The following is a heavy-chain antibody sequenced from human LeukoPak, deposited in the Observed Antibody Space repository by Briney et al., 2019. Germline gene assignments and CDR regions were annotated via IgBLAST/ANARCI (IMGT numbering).Heavy chain of an antibody. J-gene: IGHJ4*02. CDR1: GYIFAGYY. V-gene: IGHV1-2*02. D-gene: IGHD3-3*01. CDR3: ARSFWSGYFDLDF. CDR2: TDPNTGDT. Sequence: ASVKVSCKASGYIFAGYYIHWIRQAPGLGLEWMGWTDPNTGDTNYARKFQARVTMTGDTSTSTAFMELSRLRSDDTAVYYCARSFWSGYFDLDFWGQGTLVTVSS.